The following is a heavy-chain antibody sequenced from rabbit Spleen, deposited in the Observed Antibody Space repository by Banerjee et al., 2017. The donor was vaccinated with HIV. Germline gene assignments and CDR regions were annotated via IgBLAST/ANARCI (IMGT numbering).Heavy chain of an antibody. CDR1: GFDFSNYW. CDR2: IDAGSSGFT. V-gene: IGHV1S40*01. Sequence: QSLEESGGDLVKPGASLTLTCTASGFDFSNYWMCWVRQAPGKGLEWIACIDAGSSGFTYFASWAKGRFTISKTSSTTVTLQMTSLTAADTATYFCARDTSSSFSSYGMDLWGPGTLVTVS. CDR3: ARDTSSSFSSYGMDL. D-gene: IGHD1-1*01. J-gene: IGHJ6*01.